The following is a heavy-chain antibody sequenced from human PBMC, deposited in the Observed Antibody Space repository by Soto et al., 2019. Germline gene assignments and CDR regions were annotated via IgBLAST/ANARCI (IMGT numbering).Heavy chain of an antibody. Sequence: QVQLQQWGAGLLKPSETLSLTCAVYGGSFSGYYWSWIRQPPGKGLEWIGEINHSGSTNYNPSLKSRVTISVDTSKSQFSLKLSSETAADTAVYYCARVLYHTVAATYLFDYWGQGTLVTVSS. D-gene: IGHD2-15*01. CDR1: GGSFSGYY. V-gene: IGHV4-34*01. J-gene: IGHJ4*02. CDR2: INHSGST. CDR3: ARVLYHTVAATYLFDY.